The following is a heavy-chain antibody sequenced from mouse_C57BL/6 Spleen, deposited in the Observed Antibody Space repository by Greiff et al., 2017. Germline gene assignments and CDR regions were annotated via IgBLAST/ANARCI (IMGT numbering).Heavy chain of an antibody. Sequence: VQLQQSGAELVKPGASVKLSCKASGYTFTSYWMHWVKQRPGQGLEWIGMIHPNSGSTNYNEKFKSKATLTVDKSSSTAYMQLSSLTSEDSAVYYCARLKRYAMDYWGQGTSVTVSS. CDR2: IHPNSGST. V-gene: IGHV1-64*01. CDR1: GYTFTSYW. CDR3: ARLKRYAMDY. J-gene: IGHJ4*01.